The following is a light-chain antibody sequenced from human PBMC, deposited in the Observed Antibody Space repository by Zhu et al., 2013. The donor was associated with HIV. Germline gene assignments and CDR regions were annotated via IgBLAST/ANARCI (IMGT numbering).Light chain of an antibody. V-gene: IGKV3-20*01. J-gene: IGKJ2*01. CDR3: QHYGTSPRYT. CDR2: GAS. CDR1: QTVSSNS. Sequence: IVLTQSPGTLSLSPGERATLSCRASQTVSSNSLAWYQQKPGQAPRLLISGASTRATGIPDRFSGSGSGTDFNLTISSLEPEDFTVYYCQHYGTSPRYTFGQGTKLEIK.